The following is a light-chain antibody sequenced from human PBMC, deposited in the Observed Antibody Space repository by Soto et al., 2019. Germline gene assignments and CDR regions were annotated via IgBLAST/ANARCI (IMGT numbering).Light chain of an antibody. Sequence: QSVLTQPPSVSGAPGQRVSISCTGSNTNIGAGYDVNWYQQLPGTAPKLLIYANINRPSGVPDRFSGSKSSASAFLVITGLQAEDEADYYCQSYDSSLSAWKVFGGGTKLTVL. V-gene: IGLV1-40*01. J-gene: IGLJ3*02. CDR3: QSYDSSLSAWKV. CDR1: NTNIGAGYD. CDR2: ANI.